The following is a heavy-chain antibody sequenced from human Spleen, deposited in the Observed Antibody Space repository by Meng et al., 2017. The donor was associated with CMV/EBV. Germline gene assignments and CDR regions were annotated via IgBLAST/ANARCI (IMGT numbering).Heavy chain of an antibody. Sequence: GSLKISCAASGFTVSSNYVSWVRQAPGKGLEWVSLIYSGVTTYYADSVKGRFTISRDNSKNTLYLQMNSLRAEDTAVYYCAALGYWGQGTLVTVSS. V-gene: IGHV3-53*01. CDR3: AALGY. CDR1: GFTVSSNY. J-gene: IGHJ4*02. CDR2: IYSGVTT. D-gene: IGHD7-27*01.